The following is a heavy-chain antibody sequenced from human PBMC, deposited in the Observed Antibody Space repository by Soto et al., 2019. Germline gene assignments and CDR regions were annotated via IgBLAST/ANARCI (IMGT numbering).Heavy chain of an antibody. Sequence: SETLSLTCAVYGGSFSGYYWSWIRQPPGKGLEWIGEINHSGSTNYNPSLKSRVTISVDTSKNQFSLKLSSVTAADTAVYYCARGNHPNYYGSGSYYKYWGQGTLVTVS. D-gene: IGHD3-10*01. CDR1: GGSFSGYY. CDR3: ARGNHPNYYGSGSYYKY. CDR2: INHSGST. V-gene: IGHV4-34*01. J-gene: IGHJ4*02.